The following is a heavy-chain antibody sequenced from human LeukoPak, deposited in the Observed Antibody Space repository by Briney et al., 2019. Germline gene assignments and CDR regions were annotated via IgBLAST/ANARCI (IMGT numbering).Heavy chain of an antibody. CDR1: GGSISSTSYY. V-gene: IGHV4-39*07. J-gene: IGHJ6*01. Sequence: SETLSLTCTVSGGSISSTSYYWAWVRQPPGKGLEWIGSIYYSGSTNYNPSLKSRLTISLDTSKNQFSLNLSSVTAADTAVYYCARDKGYYGMDVWGQGTTVTVSS. CDR3: ARDKGYYGMDV. CDR2: IYYSGST.